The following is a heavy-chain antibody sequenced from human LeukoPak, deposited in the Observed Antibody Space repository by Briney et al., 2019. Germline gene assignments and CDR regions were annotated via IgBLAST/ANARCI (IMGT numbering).Heavy chain of an antibody. CDR2: ISGSGGST. CDR3: AKDKDDGFDI. J-gene: IGHJ3*02. CDR1: GFTFSRYA. Sequence: PGGSLRLSCAVSGFTFSRYAMSGVRRAPAKGLEWVSDISGSGGSTYSADSVKGRFTVSRDKTTDTLYLQMNSARDEDTAVYDCAKDKDDGFDIWGQGTMVTVSS. V-gene: IGHV3-23*01.